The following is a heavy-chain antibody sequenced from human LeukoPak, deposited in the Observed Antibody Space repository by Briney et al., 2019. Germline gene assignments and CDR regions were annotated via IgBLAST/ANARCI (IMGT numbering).Heavy chain of an antibody. CDR2: IWYDGSNK. V-gene: IGHV3-33*01. CDR1: GFTFSSYG. Sequence: GGSLRLSCAASGFTFSSYGMHWVRQAPGKGLEWVAVIWYDGSNKYYADSVKGRFTISRDNSKNTLYLQMNSLRAEDTAVYYCARARVYCSGSSCYPDYWGQGTLVTVSS. J-gene: IGHJ4*02. D-gene: IGHD2-15*01. CDR3: ARARVYCSGSSCYPDY.